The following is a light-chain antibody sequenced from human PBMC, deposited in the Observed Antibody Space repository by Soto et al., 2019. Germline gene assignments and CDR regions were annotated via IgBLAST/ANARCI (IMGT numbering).Light chain of an antibody. J-gene: IGLJ1*01. Sequence: QSALTQPASVSGSPGQSISISCTGSSSDVGFSNLVSWYQQLPGKAPKLIIYEGSKRPSGVSNRFSGSKSDNTASLTISGLKAEDEADYYCCSYAGSSTYVFGTGTKVTVL. CDR2: EGS. V-gene: IGLV2-23*01. CDR1: SSDVGFSNL. CDR3: CSYAGSSTYV.